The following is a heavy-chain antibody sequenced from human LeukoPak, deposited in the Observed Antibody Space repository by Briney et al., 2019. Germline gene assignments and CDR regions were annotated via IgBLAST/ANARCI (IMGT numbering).Heavy chain of an antibody. CDR1: GFTFSSYS. V-gene: IGHV3-21*01. D-gene: IGHD1-14*01. Sequence: PGGSLRLSCAASGFTFSSYSMNWVRQAPGKGLEWVSSISSSSSYIYYADSVKGRFTISRDNAKNSLYLQMNSLRAEDTAVYYCARSYRNPDNQFDYWGQGTLVTVSS. CDR3: ARSYRNPDNQFDY. J-gene: IGHJ4*02. CDR2: ISSSSSYI.